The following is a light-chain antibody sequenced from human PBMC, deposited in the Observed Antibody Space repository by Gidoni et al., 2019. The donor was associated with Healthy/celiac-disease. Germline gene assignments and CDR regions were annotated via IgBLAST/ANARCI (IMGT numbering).Light chain of an antibody. Sequence: QSALTQPASVSGSPGQSITISCTGTSSDVGGYNYVSWYQQHPGKAHKLMIYEFSNRPSGFSNRFSGSKSGNTASLTISGLQAEDEADYYCSSYTSSSTLVVFGGGTKLTVL. CDR3: SSYTSSSTLVV. CDR1: SSDVGGYNY. CDR2: EFS. V-gene: IGLV2-14*01. J-gene: IGLJ2*01.